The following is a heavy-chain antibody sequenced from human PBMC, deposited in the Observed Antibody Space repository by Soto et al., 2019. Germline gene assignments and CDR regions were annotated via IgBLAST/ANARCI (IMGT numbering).Heavy chain of an antibody. CDR1: GGSISSGGYY. D-gene: IGHD2-15*01. CDR3: ARTNLKRAKCSGGSCYLWFDP. Sequence: QVQLQESGPGLVKPSQTLSLTCPVSGGSISSGGYYWSWIRQHPGKGLEWIGYIYYSGSTYYNPSLKSRVTISVDTSKNQFSLKLSSVTAADTAVYYCARTNLKRAKCSGGSCYLWFDPWGQGTLVTVSS. V-gene: IGHV4-31*03. J-gene: IGHJ5*02. CDR2: IYYSGST.